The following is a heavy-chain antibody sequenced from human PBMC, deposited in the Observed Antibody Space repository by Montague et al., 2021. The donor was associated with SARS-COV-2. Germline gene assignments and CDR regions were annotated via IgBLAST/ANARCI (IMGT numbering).Heavy chain of an antibody. CDR1: GFTFSSYA. J-gene: IGHJ5*02. D-gene: IGHD1-26*01. CDR2: ISYDGSNK. V-gene: IGHV3-30*04. CDR3: ARDSGSSFDP. Sequence: SLRLSCAASGFTFSSYAMHWVRQAPGKGLEWVALISYDGSNKYYADSVKGLFTISRDNSKNTLYLQMNSLRAEDTAVYYCARDSGSSFDPWGQGTLVTVSS.